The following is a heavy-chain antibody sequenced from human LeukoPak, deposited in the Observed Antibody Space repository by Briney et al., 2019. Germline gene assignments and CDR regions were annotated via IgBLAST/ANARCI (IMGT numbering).Heavy chain of an antibody. J-gene: IGHJ4*02. CDR2: INKDGSVT. V-gene: IGHV3-74*01. CDR1: GFTFSSSW. D-gene: IGHD1-26*01. CDR3: VKVRGRARVGYFDY. Sequence: GGSLRLSCAASGFTFSSSWIHWVRHAPGKGLVWVSRINKDGSVTDYAESVKGRFSISRDNAKNTLYLQMSSLRVEDTAIYYCVKVRGRARVGYFDYWGQGTLVTVSS.